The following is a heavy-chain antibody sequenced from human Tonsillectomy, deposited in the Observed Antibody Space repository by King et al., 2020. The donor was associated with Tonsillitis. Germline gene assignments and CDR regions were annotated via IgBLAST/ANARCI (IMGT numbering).Heavy chain of an antibody. D-gene: IGHD2-15*01. J-gene: IGHJ4*02. CDR2: IYWNDDK. CDR1: GFSLSTSGVG. Sequence: ITLKESGPTLVKPTQTLTLTCTFSGFSLSTSGVGVGWIRQPPGKALEWLALIYWNDDKRYSPSLKSRLTITKDTSKNQLVLTTTNMDPLDTATYSCAHSVYCSGGSCYSVDFVDYWGQGTLVTVSS. CDR3: AHSVYCSGGSCYSVDFVDY. V-gene: IGHV2-5*01.